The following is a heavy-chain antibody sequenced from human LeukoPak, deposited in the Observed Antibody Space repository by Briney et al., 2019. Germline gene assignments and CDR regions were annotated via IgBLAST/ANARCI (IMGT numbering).Heavy chain of an antibody. CDR3: ARDRIVGAPYFDY. D-gene: IGHD1-26*01. J-gene: IGHJ4*02. CDR1: GFTFSSYG. CDR2: IRYDESNK. V-gene: IGHV3-30*02. Sequence: GGSLRLSCAASGFTFSSYGMYWVRQAPGKGLEWVAFIRYDESNKYYADSVKGRFTISRDNSKNTLYLQMNSLRAEDTAVYYCARDRIVGAPYFDYWGQGTLVTVSS.